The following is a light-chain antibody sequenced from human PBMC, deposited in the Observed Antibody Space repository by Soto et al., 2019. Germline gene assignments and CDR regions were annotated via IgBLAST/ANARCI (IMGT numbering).Light chain of an antibody. CDR2: EAS. CDR1: QDINNF. Sequence: DIQMTQSPSSLSASVGDRVTIACRASQDINNFLAWYQQKPGKVPKLLIYEASTLLSGVPSRFSGRRSGTEFTLSISSLQPEDVATYYCQKYRGVTPWTFGQGTKVDIK. J-gene: IGKJ1*01. V-gene: IGKV1-27*01. CDR3: QKYRGVTPWT.